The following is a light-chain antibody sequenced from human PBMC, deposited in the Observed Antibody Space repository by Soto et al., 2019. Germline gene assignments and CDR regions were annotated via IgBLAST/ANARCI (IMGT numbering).Light chain of an antibody. CDR3: QQYNIWPPYT. CDR1: QSVSSD. Sequence: EVVMTQSPATLSAFPGERATLSCRASQSVSSDLAWYQQTPGQAPRLLIYATSTRATGIPARFSGSGSGTEFTLTISGLQSEDFALYYCQQYNIWPPYTFGQGTKVDIK. J-gene: IGKJ2*01. V-gene: IGKV3-15*01. CDR2: ATS.